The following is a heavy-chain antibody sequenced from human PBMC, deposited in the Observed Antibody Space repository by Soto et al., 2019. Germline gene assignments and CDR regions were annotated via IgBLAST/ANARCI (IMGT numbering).Heavy chain of an antibody. CDR1: GDSISSSNSH. Sequence: TLSLTCTVSGDSISSSNSHWGWTRQPPGKGLEYIGSVYYGGAIFYSGNIYYNPSLKSRVTISVDTSKNQFSLRLSSVTAADTGVYYCVRYDRINMKPYSPEGFHIWGQGTMVTVSS. CDR3: VRYDRINMKPYSPEGFHI. J-gene: IGHJ3*02. D-gene: IGHD3-3*02. V-gene: IGHV4-39*01. CDR2: VYYGGAIFYSGNI.